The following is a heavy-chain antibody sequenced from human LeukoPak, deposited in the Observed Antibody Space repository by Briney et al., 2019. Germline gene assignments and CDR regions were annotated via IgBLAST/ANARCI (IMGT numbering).Heavy chain of an antibody. V-gene: IGHV4-39*07. J-gene: IGHJ4*02. D-gene: IGHD2-8*01. Sequence: KPSETLSLTCTVSGGSISSSSYYWGWIRQPPGKGLEWIGSIYYSGSTYYNPSLKSRVTISVDTSKNQFSLKLSSVTAADTAVYYCASLASPMVYEGYFDYWGQGTLVTVSS. CDR2: IYYSGST. CDR3: ASLASPMVYEGYFDY. CDR1: GGSISSSSYY.